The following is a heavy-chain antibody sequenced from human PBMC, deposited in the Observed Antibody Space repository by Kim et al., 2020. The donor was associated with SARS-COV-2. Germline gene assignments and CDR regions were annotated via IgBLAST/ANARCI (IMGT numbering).Heavy chain of an antibody. D-gene: IGHD6-13*01. Sequence: GNTNDAQKLQGRVTITTDTSTSTAYMELRSLRSDDTAVYYCAGGGSSSDYWGQGTLVTVSS. V-gene: IGHV1-18*01. CDR2: GNT. CDR3: AGGGSSSDY. J-gene: IGHJ4*02.